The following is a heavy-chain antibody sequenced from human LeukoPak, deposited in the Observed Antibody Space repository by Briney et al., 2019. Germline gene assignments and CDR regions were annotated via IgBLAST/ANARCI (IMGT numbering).Heavy chain of an antibody. CDR2: IRQDESER. CDR3: ARVKTARLRLGELSSTRGYFDY. D-gene: IGHD3-16*02. J-gene: IGHJ4*02. V-gene: IGHV3-7*01. CDR1: GFTFSSYS. Sequence: GGSLRLSCAASGFTFSSYSMNWVRQAPGKGPEWVANIRQDESERYFADSVKGRFTISRDNAKKSVYLHMSSLRAEDTALYYCARVKTARLRLGELSSTRGYFDYWGQGTLVTVSS.